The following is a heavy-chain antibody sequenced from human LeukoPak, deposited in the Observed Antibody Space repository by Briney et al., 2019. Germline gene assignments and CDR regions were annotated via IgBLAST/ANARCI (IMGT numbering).Heavy chain of an antibody. D-gene: IGHD3-10*01. CDR3: AKEEYFNSGSHPGH. CDR2: IHYDGKI. CDR1: GFSVSGKF. Sequence: QAGGSLRLSCAASGFSVSGKFMSWVRQAPGKGLEWVSIIHYDGKIRYAGSVGGRFTIYRDDSENTLFLQMNSLSAEDTAVYYCAKEEYFNSGSHPGHWGQGTLVTVSS. J-gene: IGHJ4*02. V-gene: IGHV3-53*01.